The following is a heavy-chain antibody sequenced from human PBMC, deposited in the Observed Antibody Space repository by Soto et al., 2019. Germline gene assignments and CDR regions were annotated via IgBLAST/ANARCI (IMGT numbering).Heavy chain of an antibody. Sequence: QVQLQESGPGLVKPSQTLSLTCTVSGGSISSGDYYWSWIRQPPGKGLEWIGYIYHSGSTSYNPSLKGRVTISVDTSKNQFSLKLSSVTAADTAVYYCARERPDGARLDPWGQGTLVTVSS. J-gene: IGHJ5*02. V-gene: IGHV4-30-4*01. CDR3: ARERPDGARLDP. CDR2: IYHSGST. CDR1: GGSISSGDYY. D-gene: IGHD6-6*01.